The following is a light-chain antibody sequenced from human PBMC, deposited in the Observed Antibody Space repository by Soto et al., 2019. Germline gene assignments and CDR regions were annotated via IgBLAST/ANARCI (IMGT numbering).Light chain of an antibody. CDR1: QSVSSN. J-gene: IGKJ5*01. CDR3: QQYNNWSPIT. Sequence: EIVMTQSPATVSVSPGERATLSCRASQSVSSNLAWYQQKPGQAPRLLIYGASTRATGIPARFSGSGSGTEFTLTISSLQSEDFAVYYCQQYNNWSPITFGQGTGLEIK. CDR2: GAS. V-gene: IGKV3-15*01.